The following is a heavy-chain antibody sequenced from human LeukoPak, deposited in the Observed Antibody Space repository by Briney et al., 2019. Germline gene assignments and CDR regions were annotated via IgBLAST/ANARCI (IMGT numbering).Heavy chain of an antibody. J-gene: IGHJ4*02. D-gene: IGHD2-15*01. CDR3: ARHVYSDPYFDY. V-gene: IGHV4-34*01. Sequence: SETLSLTCAVYGGSFSGYYWSWIRQPPGKGLEWIGEINHSGSTNYNPSLKSRVTISVDTSKNQFSLKLRSVTAADTALYYCARHVYSDPYFDYWGQGTLVTVSS. CDR2: INHSGST. CDR1: GGSFSGYY.